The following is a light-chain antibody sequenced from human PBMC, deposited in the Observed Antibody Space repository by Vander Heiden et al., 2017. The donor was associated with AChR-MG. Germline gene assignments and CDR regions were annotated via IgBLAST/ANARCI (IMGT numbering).Light chain of an antibody. J-gene: IGLJ3*02. CDR3: AAWDDRLNGWV. CDR1: SSNIGNNA. CDR2: YDD. V-gene: IGLV1-36*01. Sequence: QSLLTQPPSVSEAPRQRVTISCSGRSSNIGNNAVNCYQQRPGKAPKLLIYYDDRRLSGVADRFSGSKCGTSASMAISGRQSEDEADYYCAAWDDRLNGWVFGGGTKLTVL.